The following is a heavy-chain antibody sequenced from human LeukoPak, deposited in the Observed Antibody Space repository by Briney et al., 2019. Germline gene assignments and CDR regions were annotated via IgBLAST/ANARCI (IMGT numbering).Heavy chain of an antibody. CDR3: ARALGDGYTYYFDY. CDR2: IKQDGSEK. V-gene: IGHV3-7*01. J-gene: IGHJ4*02. D-gene: IGHD5-24*01. CDR1: GFTFSSYW. Sequence: GGSLRLSCAASGFTFSSYWMSWVRQAPGKGLEWVANIKQDGSEKYYVDSVKGRFTISRDSAKNSLYLQMNSLRAEDTAVYYCARALGDGYTYYFDYWGQGTLVTVSS.